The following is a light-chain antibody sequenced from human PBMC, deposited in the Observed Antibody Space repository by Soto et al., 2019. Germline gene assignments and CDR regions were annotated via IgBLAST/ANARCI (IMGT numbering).Light chain of an antibody. Sequence: DIQMTQSPSSLSASVGDRVIITCRASQGISNYLAWFQQKTGEVPKLLIHAASTLLSGVPSQFSGSGSGTDFTLTITSLQPEDAATYYCQKYHSAPFTFGPGTKVTI. CDR3: QKYHSAPFT. CDR1: QGISNY. CDR2: AAS. V-gene: IGKV1-27*01. J-gene: IGKJ3*01.